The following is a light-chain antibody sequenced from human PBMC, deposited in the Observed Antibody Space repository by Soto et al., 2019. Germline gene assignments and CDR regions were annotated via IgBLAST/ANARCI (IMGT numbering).Light chain of an antibody. CDR2: GAS. Sequence: EIVLTQSPGTLSLSPGERATLSCRASQSVSSAFFAWYHQKPGQAPRLLIYGASNRATGIPDRFSGSGSGTDFTLTIARLEPEEFAVYYCQQYEWSPYTFGQGTKLEIK. CDR3: QQYEWSPYT. J-gene: IGKJ2*01. V-gene: IGKV3-20*01. CDR1: QSVSSAF.